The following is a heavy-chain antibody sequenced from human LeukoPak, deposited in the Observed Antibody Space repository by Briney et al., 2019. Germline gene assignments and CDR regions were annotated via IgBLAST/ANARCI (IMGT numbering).Heavy chain of an antibody. J-gene: IGHJ5*01. CDR3: ARDLWNFYDDSGYNRDFDS. Sequence: ASVKVSCKATSRISWVRQAPGQGLEWMGWIGTYGGDTYYAQKFQGRITVTSDTSTSTVYMELRNLRSDDTAVYYCARDLWNFYDDSGYNRDFDSWGQGTLVTVSS. CDR2: IGTYGGDT. CDR1: TSR. D-gene: IGHD3-22*01. V-gene: IGHV1-18*01.